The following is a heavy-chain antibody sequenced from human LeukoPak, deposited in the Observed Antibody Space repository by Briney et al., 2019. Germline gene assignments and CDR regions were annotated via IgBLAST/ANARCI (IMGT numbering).Heavy chain of an antibody. Sequence: GGSLRLSCAASGFTFRNYGMNWVRQAPGKGLEWVSLMSGSGARTYYADSVRGRFTISRDNSKNTLYLQLNSLRAEDTAVYYCAKSHRGHCSTTTCDDEGDYWGQGTLVTVSS. J-gene: IGHJ4*02. D-gene: IGHD2-2*01. CDR2: MSGSGART. V-gene: IGHV3-23*01. CDR1: GFTFRNYG. CDR3: AKSHRGHCSTTTCDDEGDY.